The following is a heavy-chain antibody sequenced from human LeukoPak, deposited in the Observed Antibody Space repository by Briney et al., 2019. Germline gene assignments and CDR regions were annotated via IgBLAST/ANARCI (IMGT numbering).Heavy chain of an antibody. CDR3: AREQWELLEPFFDY. J-gene: IGHJ4*02. Sequence: ASVKVSCKASGYTFTGYYMHWVRQAPGQGLQWMGWINPNSGGTNYAQKFQGRVTMTRDTSISTAYMELSRLRSDDTAVYYCAREQWELLEPFFDYWGQGTLVTVSS. D-gene: IGHD1-26*01. CDR1: GYTFTGYY. CDR2: INPNSGGT. V-gene: IGHV1-2*02.